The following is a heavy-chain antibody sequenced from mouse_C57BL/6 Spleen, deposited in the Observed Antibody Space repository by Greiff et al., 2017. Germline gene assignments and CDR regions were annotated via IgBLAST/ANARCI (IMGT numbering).Heavy chain of an antibody. CDR3: AREGANWEFDY. D-gene: IGHD4-1*01. CDR1: GYTFTSYS. V-gene: IGHV1-55*01. J-gene: IGHJ2*01. CDR2: IFPGSGNT. Sequence: QVQLMQPGAELVKPGASVKMSCTASGYTFTSYSITWVRQRPGQGLEWIGDIFPGSGNTNYTEKVKSKVTLTVDTASSTAYMQLSSLTSEDSAVYYCAREGANWEFDYWGQGTTLTVSS.